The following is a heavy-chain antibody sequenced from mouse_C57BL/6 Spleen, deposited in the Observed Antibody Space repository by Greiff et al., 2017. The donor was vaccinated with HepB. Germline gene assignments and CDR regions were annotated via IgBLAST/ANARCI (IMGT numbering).Heavy chain of an antibody. CDR2: IRNKANGYTT. CDR1: GFTFTDYY. J-gene: IGHJ2*01. Sequence: EVHLVESGGGLVQPGGSLSLSCAASGFTFTDYYMSWVRQPPGKALEWLGFIRNKANGYTTEYSASVKCRFTISRDNSQSILYLQMNALRAEDSATYYCARLATVAQYYFDYWGQGTTLTVSS. V-gene: IGHV7-3*01. CDR3: ARLATVAQYYFDY. D-gene: IGHD1-1*01.